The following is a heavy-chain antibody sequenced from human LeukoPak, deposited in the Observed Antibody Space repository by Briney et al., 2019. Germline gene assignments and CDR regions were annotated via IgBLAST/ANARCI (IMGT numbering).Heavy chain of an antibody. CDR3: ARGSYQLPLEVYYYGMDV. CDR2: SIPIFGTA. J-gene: IGHJ6*04. D-gene: IGHD2-2*01. V-gene: IGHV1-69*01. CDR1: GGTFSSYA. Sequence: SVTVSCKASGGTFSSYAISWVRQAPGQGLEWMGGSIPIFGTANYAQKFQGRVTITADESTSTAYMELSSLRSEDTAVYYCARGSYQLPLEVYYYGMDVWGKGTTVTVSS.